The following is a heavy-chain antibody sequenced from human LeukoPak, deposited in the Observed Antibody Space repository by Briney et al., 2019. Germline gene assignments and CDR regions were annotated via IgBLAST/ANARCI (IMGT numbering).Heavy chain of an antibody. CDR1: GGSISSGGSY. Sequence: SQTLSLTCSVSGGSISSGGSYWTWIRQLPGKGLEWIGYIWNSGNTDYNASLESRVTISVDTSKKQFSLKLTSVTAADTAVYYCARAGTYGGYFGSWGQGTLVTVSS. CDR2: IWNSGNT. J-gene: IGHJ4*02. D-gene: IGHD3-10*01. CDR3: ARAGTYGGYFGS. V-gene: IGHV4-31*03.